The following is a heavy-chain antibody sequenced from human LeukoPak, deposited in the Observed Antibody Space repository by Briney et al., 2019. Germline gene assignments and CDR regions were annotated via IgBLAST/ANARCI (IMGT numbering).Heavy chain of an antibody. Sequence: SETLSLTCAVSGYSISSAFYWGWIRQPPGKGLEWIGCIYYSGNTFYNPSLKSRLTISVDTSKNQFSLRLSSVTAADTAVYYCARFAAPQLTRIDYWGQGILVTVSS. CDR1: GYSISSAFY. CDR3: ARFAAPQLTRIDY. D-gene: IGHD1-1*01. CDR2: IYYSGNT. V-gene: IGHV4-38-2*01. J-gene: IGHJ4*02.